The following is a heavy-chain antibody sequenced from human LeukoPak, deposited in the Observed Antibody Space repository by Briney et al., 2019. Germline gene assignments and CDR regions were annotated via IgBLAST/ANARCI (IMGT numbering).Heavy chain of an antibody. Sequence: GGSLRLSCAASGFTFNMYGMGWVRQAPGKWPEWVAAIADSGGNTYYADSVKGRFTISRDNAKDSLYLQMNSLRDEDTAVYYCARHDTIIRGWFDPWGQGTRVTVSS. CDR2: IADSGGNT. CDR1: GFTFNMYG. J-gene: IGHJ5*02. D-gene: IGHD3-9*01. V-gene: IGHV3-23*01. CDR3: ARHDTIIRGWFDP.